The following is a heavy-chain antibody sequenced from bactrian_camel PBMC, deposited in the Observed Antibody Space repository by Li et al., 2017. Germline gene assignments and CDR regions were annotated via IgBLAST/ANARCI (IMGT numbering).Heavy chain of an antibody. V-gene: IGHV3S26*01. CDR2: VIAGSGSP. Sequence: HVQLVESGGGSVQPGGSLRLSCVVSGYAGRDYCLGWVRQIPGKEREGVAVIAGSGSPGYADSMKGRFTISKDSPENTLYLQMNSLQPEDTAIYYCAARQPCRVWLGYEDPGEYNIWGQGTQVTVS. D-gene: IGHD5*01. CDR1: GYAGRDYC. CDR3: AARQPCRVWLGYEDPGEYNI. J-gene: IGHJ4*01.